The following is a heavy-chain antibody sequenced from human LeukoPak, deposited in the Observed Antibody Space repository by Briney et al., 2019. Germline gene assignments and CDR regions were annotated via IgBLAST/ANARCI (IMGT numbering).Heavy chain of an antibody. CDR2: IRYDGSNK. CDR1: GFTFSSYG. V-gene: IGHV3-30*02. Sequence: PGGSLRLSCAASGFTFSSYGMHWVRQAPGKGLEWVAFIRYDGSNKYYADSVKGRFTISRDNSKNTLYLQMNSLRAEDTAVYYCAKEGYSSSLGWVYYYHYYMDVWGKGTTVTVSS. D-gene: IGHD6-13*01. J-gene: IGHJ6*03. CDR3: AKEGYSSSLGWVYYYHYYMDV.